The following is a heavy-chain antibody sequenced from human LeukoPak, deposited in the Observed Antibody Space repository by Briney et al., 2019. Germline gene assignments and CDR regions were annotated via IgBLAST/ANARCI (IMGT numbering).Heavy chain of an antibody. CDR2: IYYSGSA. J-gene: IGHJ4*02. CDR3: ARGRGSGYPDY. Sequence: SETLSLTCTVSGGSISSSSYYWGWIRQPPGKGLEWIGSIYYSGSAYYNPSLKSRVTISVDTSKNQFSLKLSSVTAADTAVYYCARGRGSGYPDYWGQGTLVTVSS. V-gene: IGHV4-39*07. CDR1: GGSISSSSYY. D-gene: IGHD3-22*01.